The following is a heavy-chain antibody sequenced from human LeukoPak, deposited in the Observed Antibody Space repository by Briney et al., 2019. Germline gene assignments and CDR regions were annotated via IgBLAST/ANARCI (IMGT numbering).Heavy chain of an antibody. CDR1: GFTFSSYG. CDR3: AREPPYYYDSSGYYFE. Sequence: GGSLRLSCAVSGFTFSSYGMHWVRHAPGQGLEWVSSISSSSSYIYYADSVKGRFTISRDNAKNSLYLQMNSLRAEDTAVYYCAREPPYYYDSSGYYFEWGQGTLVTVSS. V-gene: IGHV3-21*01. CDR2: ISSSSSYI. D-gene: IGHD3-22*01. J-gene: IGHJ4*02.